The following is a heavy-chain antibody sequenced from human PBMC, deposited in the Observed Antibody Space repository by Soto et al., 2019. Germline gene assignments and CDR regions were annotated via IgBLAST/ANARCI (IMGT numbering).Heavy chain of an antibody. CDR3: ARGGYYDNVWGKLSHYGLDV. V-gene: IGHV1-18*01. Sequence: QVQLVQSASEVMKPGASVKVSCKASGYTFIRYGITWVRQAPGQRLEWMGWISPYNDQTIYAQKLQGRVPMTADTCTRTVYMQLRSLKSDDTAVYYCARGGYYDNVWGKLSHYGLDVLGQGTSVTVSS. CDR1: GYTFIRYG. CDR2: ISPYNDQT. J-gene: IGHJ6*02. D-gene: IGHD3-16*01.